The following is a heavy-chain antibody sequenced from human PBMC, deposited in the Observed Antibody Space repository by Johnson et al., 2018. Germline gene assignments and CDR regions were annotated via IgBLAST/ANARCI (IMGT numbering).Heavy chain of an antibody. Sequence: QVRLVQCGAEVKKPGASVKVCCKASGYTFTSYDINWVRQATGQGLEWMGWMNPNSGNTGYAQKFQGRVIISVDTSKNQFSLSLSSVTAAEPAVYYCARPQAATISDAFDIWGQGTMVTVSS. CDR2: MNPNSGNT. CDR1: GYTFTSYD. CDR3: ARPQAATISDAFDI. V-gene: IGHV1-8*01. J-gene: IGHJ3*02. D-gene: IGHD5-24*01.